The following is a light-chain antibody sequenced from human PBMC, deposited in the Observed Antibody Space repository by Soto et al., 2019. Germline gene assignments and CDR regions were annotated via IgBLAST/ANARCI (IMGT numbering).Light chain of an antibody. V-gene: IGKV1-39*01. J-gene: IGKJ4*01. CDR3: QQSYSTST. Sequence: DIQMTQSPSSLSASVGDRVTITCRASQSISSYLNWYQQKPGKAPKLLIYAASSLQSGVPSRFSGSGSGTDFTLTSSILQPEDFATYYCQQSYSTSTFGGGTKVEIK. CDR2: AAS. CDR1: QSISSY.